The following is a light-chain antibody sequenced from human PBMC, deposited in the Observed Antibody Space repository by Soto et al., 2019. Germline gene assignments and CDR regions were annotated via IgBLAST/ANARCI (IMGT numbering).Light chain of an antibody. V-gene: IGLV1-44*01. J-gene: IGLJ3*02. CDR2: RDN. CDR1: RSNIGSNP. Sequence: QSVLTQPPSASGTPRQRVTISCSGSRSNIGSNPVQWYQQFPGTAPKLLIYRDNQRPSGVSDRFSGSKSGTSASLAISGLQSEDEADYHCATWEDTLYGPVFGGGTKLTVL. CDR3: ATWEDTLYGPV.